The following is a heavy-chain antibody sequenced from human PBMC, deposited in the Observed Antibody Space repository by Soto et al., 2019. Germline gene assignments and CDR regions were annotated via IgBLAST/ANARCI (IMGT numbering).Heavy chain of an antibody. Sequence: GVSLRLSCAACGLPLSGYGMHWVRQAPGKGLEWVAVISYDGSNKYYADSVKGRFTISRDNSKNTLYLQMNSLRAEDTAVYYCAKVAAADDFDYWGQGTRVTVSS. V-gene: IGHV3-30*18. D-gene: IGHD6-13*01. CDR1: GLPLSGYG. J-gene: IGHJ4*02. CDR2: ISYDGSNK. CDR3: AKVAAADDFDY.